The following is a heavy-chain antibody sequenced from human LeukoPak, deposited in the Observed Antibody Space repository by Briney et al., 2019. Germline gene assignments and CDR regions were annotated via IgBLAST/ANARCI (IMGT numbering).Heavy chain of an antibody. CDR2: ISSNGGST. D-gene: IGHD5-18*01. CDR3: VKDRGTAMVLYYFDY. J-gene: IGHJ4*02. CDR1: GFTFSSYA. Sequence: PGGSLRLSCSASGFTFSSYAMHWVRQAPGKGLEYVSAISSNGGSTYYADSVKGRFTTSRDNSKNTLYLQMSSLRAEDTAVYYCVKDRGTAMVLYYFDYWGQGTLVTVSS. V-gene: IGHV3-64D*06.